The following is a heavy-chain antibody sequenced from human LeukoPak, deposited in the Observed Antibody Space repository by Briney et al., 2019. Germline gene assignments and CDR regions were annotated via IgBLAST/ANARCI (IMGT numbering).Heavy chain of an antibody. J-gene: IGHJ5*02. CDR2: INPSGGST. Sequence: ASVKVSCKASGYTFTSYYMHWVRQAPGQGLERMGIINPSGGSTSYAQKFQGRVTMTRDTSTSTVYMELSSLRSEDTAVYYCAREHTDSSGYYWWFDPWGQGTLVTVSS. D-gene: IGHD3-22*01. V-gene: IGHV1-46*01. CDR3: AREHTDSSGYYWWFDP. CDR1: GYTFTSYY.